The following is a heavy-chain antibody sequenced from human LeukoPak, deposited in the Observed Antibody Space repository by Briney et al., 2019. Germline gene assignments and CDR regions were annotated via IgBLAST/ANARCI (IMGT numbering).Heavy chain of an antibody. CDR2: INHSGST. V-gene: IGHV4-34*01. Sequence: PSETLSLTCAVYGGSFSGYYWRWIRQPPGKGLEWIGEINHSGSTNYNPSLKSRVTISVDTSKNQFSLRLSSVTAADTAVYYCASGRAGARNWNPGYWGQGTLVTVSS. CDR1: GGSFSGYY. D-gene: IGHD1-1*01. CDR3: ASGRAGARNWNPGY. J-gene: IGHJ4*02.